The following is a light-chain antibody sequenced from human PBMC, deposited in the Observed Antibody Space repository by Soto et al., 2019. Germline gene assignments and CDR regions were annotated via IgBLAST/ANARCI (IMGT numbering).Light chain of an antibody. CDR3: SSYTRSATWV. CDR1: SSDVGGYNY. CDR2: EVS. V-gene: IGLV2-14*01. J-gene: IGLJ3*02. Sequence: QSVLTQPASVSGSPGQSITISCTGTSSDVGGYNYVSWYQQHPGKAPKLMVYEVSNRPSGVSNCFSGFKSGNTASLTISGLQTEDEADYYCSSYTRSATWVFGGGTKLTVL.